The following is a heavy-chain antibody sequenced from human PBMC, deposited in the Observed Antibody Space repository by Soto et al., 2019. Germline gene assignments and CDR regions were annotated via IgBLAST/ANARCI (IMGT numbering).Heavy chain of an antibody. V-gene: IGHV3-11*01. CDR2: INTLSSAI. J-gene: IGHJ4*02. Sequence: GGSLRLSCAGSGFTFSDYYMTWIRQAPGKGLEWVSYINTLSSAIYYADSVKGRFTISRDNAKNSLYLQMNSLRAEDTAVYYCARRLQWQLRPLDSWGRGALVTVSS. CDR3: ARRLQWQLRPLDS. CDR1: GFTFSDYY. D-gene: IGHD6-19*01.